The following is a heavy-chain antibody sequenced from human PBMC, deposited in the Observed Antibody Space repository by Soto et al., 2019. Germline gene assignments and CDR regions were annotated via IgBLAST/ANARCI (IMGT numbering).Heavy chain of an antibody. CDR1: GVTFRDYA. D-gene: IGHD2-2*01. J-gene: IGHJ6*01. CDR3: TREGAYTSPPYYYFYAMDV. CDR2: MRAKAFGGTT. Sequence: GGALRLSCKVSGVTFRDYAISWVRQAPGKGLQWVGFMRAKAFGGTTAYATFVKGRFTISRDDSKSVAYLQMNSMETEDTAVYYCTREGAYTSPPYYYFYAMDVWGQGTRVTVSS. V-gene: IGHV3-49*04.